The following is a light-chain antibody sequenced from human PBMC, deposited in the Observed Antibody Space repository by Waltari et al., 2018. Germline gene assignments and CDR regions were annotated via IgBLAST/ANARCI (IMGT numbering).Light chain of an antibody. CDR3: QQYDGSVVT. CDR1: QTITGSW. J-gene: IGKJ4*01. V-gene: IGKV3-20*01. CDR2: GAS. Sequence: EIVLTQSPGTLSMSPGERVTVSCRANQTITGSWLTWYHQKPGQAPRLLIYGASNRAPGIPDRFSGSGSGTDFTLTISRLEPEDSAVYYCQQYDGSVVTFGGGTKVEIK.